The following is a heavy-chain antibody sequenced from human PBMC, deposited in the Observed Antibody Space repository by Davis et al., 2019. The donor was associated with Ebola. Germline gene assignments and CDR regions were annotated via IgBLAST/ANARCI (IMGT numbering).Heavy chain of an antibody. CDR2: INHSGST. V-gene: IGHV4-34*01. CDR1: GGSFSGYY. J-gene: IGHJ4*02. CDR3: AASGGMGIYYFDY. D-gene: IGHD3-16*01. Sequence: PSETLSLTCAVYGGSFSGYYWSWIRQPPGKGLEWIGEINHSGSTNYNPSLKSRVTISVDTSKNQFSLKLSSVTAADTAVYYCAASGGMGIYYFDYWGQGTLVTVSS.